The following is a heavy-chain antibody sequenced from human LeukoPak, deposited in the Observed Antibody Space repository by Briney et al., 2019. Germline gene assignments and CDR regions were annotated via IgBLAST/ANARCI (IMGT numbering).Heavy chain of an antibody. CDR3: AKGYNYAYEY. CDR1: GFTFSSYA. CDR2: IYSGGST. V-gene: IGHV3-23*03. J-gene: IGHJ4*02. Sequence: PGGSLRLSCAASGFTFSSYAMSWVRQAPGKGLEWVSLIYSGGSTYYAASVKGRFTISRDNSKNTLYLQMISLRPEDTAVYYCAKGYNYAYEYWGQGTLVTVSS. D-gene: IGHD5-18*01.